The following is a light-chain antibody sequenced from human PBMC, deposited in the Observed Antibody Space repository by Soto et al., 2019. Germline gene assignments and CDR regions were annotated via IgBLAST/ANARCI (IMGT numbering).Light chain of an antibody. V-gene: IGKV3-20*01. J-gene: IGKJ4*01. CDR2: GAS. Sequence: ESVLTQAAGTLSLSPGERAALSCRASQSVSSSDLAWYQQKPGQAPRLLIYGASSRATGIPDRFSGSGSGTDFTLTISRLEPEDFAVYYCQQYGSSPQGLAFGGGTKV. CDR1: QSVSSSD. CDR3: QQYGSSPQGLA.